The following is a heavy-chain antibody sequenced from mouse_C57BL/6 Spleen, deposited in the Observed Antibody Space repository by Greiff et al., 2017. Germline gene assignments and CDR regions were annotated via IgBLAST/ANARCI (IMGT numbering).Heavy chain of an antibody. Sequence: EVQGVESGGGLVKPGGSLKLSCAASGFTFSDYGMHWVRQAPEKGLEWVAYISSGSSTIYYADTVKGRFTISRDNSKRTLYLQMTSLRSADTAMYYCARRGSYWYFDVWGTGTTVTVSS. CDR3: ARRGSYWYFDV. J-gene: IGHJ1*03. CDR1: GFTFSDYG. CDR2: ISSGSSTI. D-gene: IGHD1-1*01. V-gene: IGHV5-17*01.